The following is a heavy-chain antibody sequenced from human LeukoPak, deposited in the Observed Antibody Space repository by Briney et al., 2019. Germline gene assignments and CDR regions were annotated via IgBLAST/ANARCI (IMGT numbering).Heavy chain of an antibody. CDR2: IYYSGST. D-gene: IGHD3-10*01. V-gene: IGHV4-61*01. J-gene: IGHJ6*03. CDR3: ARTYVGELGGTLYYYYFYMDV. CDR1: GGSISSGSYY. Sequence: SETLSLTCTVSGGSISSGSYYWSWIRQPPGKGLEWIGYIYYSGSTCQNPSLKSRVTISVDTSKNQFSLKLSSVTAADTAVYYCARTYVGELGGTLYYYYFYMDVWGKGTTVTISS.